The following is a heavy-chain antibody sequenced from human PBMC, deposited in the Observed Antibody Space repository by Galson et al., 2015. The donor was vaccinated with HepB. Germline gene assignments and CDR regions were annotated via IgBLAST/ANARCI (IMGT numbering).Heavy chain of an antibody. Sequence: SVKVSCKASGGTFSSYAISWVRQAPGQGLEWMGGIIPIFGTANYAQKFQGRVTITADESTSTAYMELSSLISEDTAVYYCASPKRGVGPIPGVGDYYYYYYGMDVWGQGTTVTVSS. D-gene: IGHD2-21*02. V-gene: IGHV1-69*13. CDR2: IIPIFGTA. CDR1: GGTFSSYA. CDR3: ASPKRGVGPIPGVGDYYYYYYGMDV. J-gene: IGHJ6*02.